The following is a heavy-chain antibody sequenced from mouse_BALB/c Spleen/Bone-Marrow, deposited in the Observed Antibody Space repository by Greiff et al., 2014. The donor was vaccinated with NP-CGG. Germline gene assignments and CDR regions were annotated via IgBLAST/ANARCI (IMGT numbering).Heavy chain of an antibody. J-gene: IGHJ2*01. D-gene: IGHD3-1*01. CDR2: IWSGGST. Sequence: QVQLQQPGPGLVQPSQSLSITCTVSGFSLTTYGVHWVRQSPGKGLEWLGVIWSGGSTDYNAAFISRLSISKDNSKTQFFFKMNSLQANDTAIYYCARNHRGYYFDYWGQGTTLTVSS. CDR1: GFSLTTYG. V-gene: IGHV2-2*02. CDR3: ARNHRGYYFDY.